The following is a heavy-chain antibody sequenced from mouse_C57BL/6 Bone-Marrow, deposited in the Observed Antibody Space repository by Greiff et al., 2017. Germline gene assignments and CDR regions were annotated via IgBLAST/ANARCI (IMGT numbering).Heavy chain of an antibody. CDR3: ARPQGYAMDY. V-gene: IGHV5-6*01. CDR1: GFTFSSYG. CDR2: ISSGGSYT. Sequence: EVKLMESGGDLVKPGGSLKLSCAASGFTFSSYGMSWVRQTPDKRLEWVATISSGGSYTYYPDSVKGRFTISRDNAKNTLYLQMSSLKSEDTAMYYCARPQGYAMDYWGQGTSVTVSS. J-gene: IGHJ4*01.